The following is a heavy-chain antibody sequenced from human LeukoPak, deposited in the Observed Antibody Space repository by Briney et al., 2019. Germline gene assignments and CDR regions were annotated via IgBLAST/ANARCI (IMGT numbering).Heavy chain of an antibody. V-gene: IGHV4-31*03. Sequence: SEALSLTCTVSSGSINIGDHYWSWIRQHPGKGLEWIGYIYYSGSTYYNPSLKSRVTVSVDTSKNQFSLKLSSVTAADTAVYYCASLITGTQGWFDPWGQGTLVTVSS. CDR1: SGSINIGDHY. D-gene: IGHD1/OR15-1a*01. CDR3: ASLITGTQGWFDP. CDR2: IYYSGST. J-gene: IGHJ5*02.